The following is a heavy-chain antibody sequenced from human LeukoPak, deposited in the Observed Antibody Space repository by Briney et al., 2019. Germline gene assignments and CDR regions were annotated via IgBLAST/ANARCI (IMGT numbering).Heavy chain of an antibody. Sequence: ASVKVSCKASVGTFSSYAISWVRQAPGQGLEWMGIINPSDGSTSYAQKFQGRVTITRNTSISTAYMELSSLRSEDTAFYYCTTYYDSGSFYSFHYWGQGTLVTVSS. CDR1: VGTFSSYA. V-gene: IGHV1-8*03. CDR2: INPSDGST. J-gene: IGHJ4*02. CDR3: TTYYDSGSFYSFHY. D-gene: IGHD3-10*01.